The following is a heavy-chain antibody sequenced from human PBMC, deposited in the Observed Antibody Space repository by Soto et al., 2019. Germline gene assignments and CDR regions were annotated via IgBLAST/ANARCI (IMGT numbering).Heavy chain of an antibody. CDR1: GFTFSSYG. D-gene: IGHD2-21*01. CDR3: ARGMLMWPYDAFDI. V-gene: IGHV3-33*01. Sequence: GGSLGLSCAASGFTFSSYGMHWVRQAPGKGLEWVAVIWYDGSNKYYADSVKGRFTISRDNSKNTLYLQMNSLRAEDTAVYYCARGMLMWPYDAFDIWGQGTMVTVSS. CDR2: IWYDGSNK. J-gene: IGHJ3*02.